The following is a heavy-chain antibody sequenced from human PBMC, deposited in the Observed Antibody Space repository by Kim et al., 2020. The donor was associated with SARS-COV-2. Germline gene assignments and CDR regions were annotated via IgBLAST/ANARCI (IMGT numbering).Heavy chain of an antibody. Sequence: SVKVSCKASGGTFSSYAISWVRQAPGQGLEWMGGIIPIFGTANYAQKFQGRVTITADESTSTAYMELSSLRSEDTAVYYCARGDYDILTGYITRYYYYGMDVWGQGTTVTVSS. J-gene: IGHJ6*02. V-gene: IGHV1-69*13. CDR3: ARGDYDILTGYITRYYYYGMDV. CDR2: IIPIFGTA. CDR1: GGTFSSYA. D-gene: IGHD3-9*01.